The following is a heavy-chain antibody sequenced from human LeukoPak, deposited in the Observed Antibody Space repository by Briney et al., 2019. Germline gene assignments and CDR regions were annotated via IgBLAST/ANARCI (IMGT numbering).Heavy chain of an antibody. V-gene: IGHV4-59*08. J-gene: IGHJ6*02. CDR3: ARTGYYASGSSYYYGMDV. CDR2: IFYSGST. CDR1: GGSINNFY. D-gene: IGHD3-10*01. Sequence: PSETLTLTCTVSGGSINNFYWSWIRQPPGKGLEWIGYIFYSGSTNYNPSLESRVTISIDTSKKQFSLKVNSLTAADTAVYYCARTGYYASGSSYYYGMDVWGQGTTVTVSS.